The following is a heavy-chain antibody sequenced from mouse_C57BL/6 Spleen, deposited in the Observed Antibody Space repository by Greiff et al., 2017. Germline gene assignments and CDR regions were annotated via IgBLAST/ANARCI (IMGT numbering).Heavy chain of an antibody. CDR2: IDPSDSET. Sequence: QVQLQQPGAELVRPGSSVKLSCKASGYTFTSYWMHWVKQRPIQGLEWIGNIDPSDSETHYNQKFKDKATLTVDKSSSTAYMQLSSLTSEDSAVYYCARPGDDESLAYWGQGTLVTVSA. D-gene: IGHD2-13*01. CDR1: GYTFTSYW. CDR3: ARPGDDESLAY. J-gene: IGHJ3*01. V-gene: IGHV1-52*01.